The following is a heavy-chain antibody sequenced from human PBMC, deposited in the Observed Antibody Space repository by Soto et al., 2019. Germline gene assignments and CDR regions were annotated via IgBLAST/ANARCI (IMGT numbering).Heavy chain of an antibody. CDR1: GFNFDIYW. V-gene: IGHV3-7*04. CDR2: INEAGTEK. J-gene: IGHJ4*02. D-gene: IGHD3-9*01. CDR3: AREGFAWFARDS. Sequence: EVHLVESGGALVQPGGSLRLSCVASGFNFDIYWMTWVRQAPGKGLEWVGNINEAGTEKFYGDSVKGRFTISRDSGKKSVFLQLNSLRAEDTAIYCCAREGFAWFARDSWGQGTLVTVSS.